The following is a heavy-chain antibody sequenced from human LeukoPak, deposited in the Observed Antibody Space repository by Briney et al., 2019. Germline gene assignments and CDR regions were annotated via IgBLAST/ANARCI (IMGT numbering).Heavy chain of an antibody. CDR1: GGSFSGYY. D-gene: IGHD2-2*01. V-gene: IGHV4-34*01. CDR2: INHSGST. CDR3: ARGVRGYCSSTSCYPFDY. J-gene: IGHJ4*02. Sequence: PSETLSLTCAVYGGSFSGYYWSWIRQPPGKGLEWIGEINHSGSTNYNPSLKSRVTISVDTSKNQFSLKLSSVTAADTAVYYCARGVRGYCSSTSCYPFDYWGQGTLVTVSS.